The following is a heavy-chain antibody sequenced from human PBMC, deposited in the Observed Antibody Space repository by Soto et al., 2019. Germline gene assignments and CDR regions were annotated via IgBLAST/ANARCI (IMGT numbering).Heavy chain of an antibody. CDR3: ARQIYDSDTGPNFQYYFDS. V-gene: IGHV5-10-1*01. J-gene: IGHJ4*02. CDR1: GYSFAGYW. D-gene: IGHD3-22*01. CDR2: IDPGDSQT. Sequence: LGESLKISCKGSGYSFAGYWITWVRQKPGKGLEWMGRIDPGDSQTYYSPSFRGHVTISATKSITTVFLQWSGLRASDTAMYYCARQIYDSDTGPNFQYYFDSWGQGTPVTVSS.